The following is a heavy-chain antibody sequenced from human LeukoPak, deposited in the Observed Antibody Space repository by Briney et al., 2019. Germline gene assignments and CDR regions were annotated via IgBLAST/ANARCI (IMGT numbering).Heavy chain of an antibody. CDR3: AKSPNDQHPYWFDP. CDR1: GFIFSSYA. CDR2: ISKSGDKT. Sequence: GGSLRLSCAASGFIFSSYAMSWVRQAPGKGPEWVSGISKSGDKTFYIDSVKGRFTISRDNSKNTVYLQMNSLSVDDTAVYYCAKSPNDQHPYWFDPWGQGTLVIVSS. V-gene: IGHV3-23*01. J-gene: IGHJ5*02. D-gene: IGHD2-2*01.